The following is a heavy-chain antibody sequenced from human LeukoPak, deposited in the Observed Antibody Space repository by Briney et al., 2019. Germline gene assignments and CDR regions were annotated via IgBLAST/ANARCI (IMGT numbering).Heavy chain of an antibody. CDR3: ARDPQRKTQPNWFDP. V-gene: IGHV3-21*01. D-gene: IGHD1-14*01. Sequence: PGGSLRLSCAASGFTFSSYSMNWVRQAPGKGLEWVSSISSSSSYIYYADSVKGRFTISRDNAKNSLYLQMNSLRAEDTAVYYCARDPQRKTQPNWFDPWGQGTLVTVSS. J-gene: IGHJ5*02. CDR2: ISSSSSYI. CDR1: GFTFSSYS.